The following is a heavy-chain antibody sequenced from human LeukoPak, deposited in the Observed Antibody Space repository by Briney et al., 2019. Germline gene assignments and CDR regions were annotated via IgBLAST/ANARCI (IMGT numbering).Heavy chain of an antibody. J-gene: IGHJ6*03. V-gene: IGHV1-46*01. CDR2: ISPSGGST. CDR1: GYTFTSYY. D-gene: IGHD4-17*01. Sequence: ASVKVSCKASGYTFTSYYMHWVRQAPGQGLEWMGIISPSGGSTSYAQKFQGRVTMTRDTSTSTVYVELSSLRSEDTAVYYCARTPLPTVTTGYYYYMDVWGKGTTVTVSS. CDR3: ARTPLPTVTTGYYYYMDV.